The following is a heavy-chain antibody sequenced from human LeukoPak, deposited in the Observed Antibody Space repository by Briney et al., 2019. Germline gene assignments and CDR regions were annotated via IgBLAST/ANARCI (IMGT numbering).Heavy chain of an antibody. V-gene: IGHV3-30*18. Sequence: PGRSLGLSCAASGFIFSNYGMHWVRQAPGKGLEWVAVISFDGNDKYYADSVRGRFTISRDTSKNTLYVQLNSLRAEDTAVYYCAKDRLSRHSGTCPDYWGQGTLVTVSS. CDR1: GFIFSNYG. CDR3: AKDRLSRHSGTCPDY. D-gene: IGHD1-26*01. J-gene: IGHJ4*02. CDR2: ISFDGNDK.